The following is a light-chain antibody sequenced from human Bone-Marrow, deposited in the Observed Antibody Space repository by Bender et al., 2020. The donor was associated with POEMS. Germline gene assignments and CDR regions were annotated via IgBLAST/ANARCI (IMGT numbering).Light chain of an antibody. CDR2: EGT. V-gene: IGLV2-14*02. Sequence: QSALTQPASLSGSPGQSITISCTGPTSDIGSYRLVSWFQQYPGKAPKLIISEGTKRPSGISDRFSGSKSGNTASLTISGLQAEDEADYYCSSYTTITTGVFGGGTKLTVL. J-gene: IGLJ3*02. CDR1: TSDIGSYRL. CDR3: SSYTTITTGV.